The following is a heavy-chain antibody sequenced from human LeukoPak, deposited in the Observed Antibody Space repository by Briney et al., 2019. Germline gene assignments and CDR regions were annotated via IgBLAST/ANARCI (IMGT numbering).Heavy chain of an antibody. CDR2: ISWNSGSI. J-gene: IGHJ4*02. CDR1: GFTFDDYA. V-gene: IGHV3-9*01. Sequence: GGSLRLSCAASGFTFDDYAMHWVRQAPGKGLEWVSGISWNSGSIGYADSVKGRFTISRGNAKNSLYLQMNSLRAEDTALYYCVKVGTSGGFDYWGQGTLVTVSS. D-gene: IGHD1-26*01. CDR3: VKVGTSGGFDY.